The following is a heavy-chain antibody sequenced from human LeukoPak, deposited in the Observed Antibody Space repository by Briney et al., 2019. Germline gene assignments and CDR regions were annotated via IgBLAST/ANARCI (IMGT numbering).Heavy chain of an antibody. Sequence: PSETLSLTCTVSGGSTSSSSYYWGWIRQPPGKGLEWIGSIYYSGSTYYNPSLKSRVTISVDTSKNQFSLKLSSVTAADTAVYYCARDYDFWSGYSAYFDYWGQGTLVTVSS. V-gene: IGHV4-39*01. D-gene: IGHD3-3*01. CDR2: IYYSGST. J-gene: IGHJ4*02. CDR3: ARDYDFWSGYSAYFDY. CDR1: GGSTSSSSYY.